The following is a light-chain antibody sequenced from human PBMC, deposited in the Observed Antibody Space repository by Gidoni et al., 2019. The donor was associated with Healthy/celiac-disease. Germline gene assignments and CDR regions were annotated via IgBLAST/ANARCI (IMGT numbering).Light chain of an antibody. J-gene: IGLJ2*01. V-gene: IGLV2-8*01. CDR1: SSDVGGYNY. CDR3: SSYAGSNNVV. Sequence: QPALTQPPSATGSPGQSVTISCTGTSSDVGGYNYVSWYQQHPGKAPQLMIYEVSKRPSGVPDRFSGSKSGNTASLTVSGLQAEDEADYYCSSYAGSNNVVFGGGTKLTVL. CDR2: EVS.